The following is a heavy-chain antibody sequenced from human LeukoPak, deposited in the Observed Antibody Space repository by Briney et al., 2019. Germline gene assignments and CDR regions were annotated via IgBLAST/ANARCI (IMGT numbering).Heavy chain of an antibody. V-gene: IGHV1-2*02. CDR1: GYTLTGYT. Sequence: ASVKVSCKASGYTLTGYTMHWVRQAPGQGLEWMGWINPNSGGTNYAQKFQGRLTMTRDTSISTAYMELSRLTSDDTAVYYCARSGALDYWGQGSLVTVSS. D-gene: IGHD2-15*01. J-gene: IGHJ4*02. CDR3: ARSGALDY. CDR2: INPNSGGT.